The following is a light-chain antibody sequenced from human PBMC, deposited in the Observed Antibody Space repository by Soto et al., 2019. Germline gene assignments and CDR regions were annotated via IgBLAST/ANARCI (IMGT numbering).Light chain of an antibody. J-gene: IGKJ1*01. Sequence: DIQMTQSPSTLSASVGDRVTIPCRASQSISSWLAWYQQKPGKAPKLLIYDASSWESGVPSRFSGSGSGTEFTLTISSLQPDDFATYYCQQYNSYSPTFGQGTKVEIK. CDR1: QSISSW. CDR3: QQYNSYSPT. V-gene: IGKV1-5*01. CDR2: DAS.